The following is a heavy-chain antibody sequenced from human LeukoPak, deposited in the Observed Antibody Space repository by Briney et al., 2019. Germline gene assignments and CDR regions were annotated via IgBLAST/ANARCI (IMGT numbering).Heavy chain of an antibody. CDR3: ARVYGDYYDSSGYYDLFDY. V-gene: IGHV3-11*01. J-gene: IGHJ4*02. D-gene: IGHD3-22*01. Sequence: GGPRRPSCAASGFTFSDYYMGWIRQAPGKGLEGVSYIIIIGSTIYYADSVKGRFTISRDNAKNSLYLQMNSLRAEDTAVYYCARVYGDYYDSSGYYDLFDYWGQGTLVTVSS. CDR2: IIIIGSTI. CDR1: GFTFSDYY.